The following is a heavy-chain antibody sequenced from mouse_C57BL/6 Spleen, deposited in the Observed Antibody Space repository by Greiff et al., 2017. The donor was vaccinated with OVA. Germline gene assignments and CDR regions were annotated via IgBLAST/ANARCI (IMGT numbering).Heavy chain of an antibody. CDR1: GYSITSGYY. CDR3: ERGGWGRAMDY. V-gene: IGHV3-6*01. D-gene: IGHD1-1*02. CDR2: ISYDGSN. J-gene: IGHJ4*01. Sequence: DVKLQESGPGLVKPSQSLSLTCSVTGYSITSGYYWNWIRQFPGNKLEWMGYISYDGSNNYNPSLKNRISITRDTSKNQFFLKLISVTTEDTATFYGERGGWGRAMDYWGQGTSVTVSS.